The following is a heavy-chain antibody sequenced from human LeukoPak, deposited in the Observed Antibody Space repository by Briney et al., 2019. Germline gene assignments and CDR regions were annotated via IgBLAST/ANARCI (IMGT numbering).Heavy chain of an antibody. CDR2: INTNTGNP. Sequence: GASVKVSCKASGYTFTTYAMNWVRQAPGQGLEWMGGINTNTGNPTYAQGFTGRFVFSLDTSVSTAYLQISSLKADDTAVYYCARANLWFGELGWIDPWGQGTLVTVSS. CDR3: ARANLWFGELGWIDP. D-gene: IGHD3-10*01. J-gene: IGHJ5*02. CDR1: GYTFTTYA. V-gene: IGHV7-4-1*02.